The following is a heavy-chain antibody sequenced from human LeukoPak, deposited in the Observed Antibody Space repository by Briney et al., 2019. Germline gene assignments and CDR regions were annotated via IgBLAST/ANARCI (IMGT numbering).Heavy chain of an antibody. V-gene: IGHV3-9*03. J-gene: IGHJ4*02. CDR1: GFTFSSYG. CDR3: AKGRYGSGSYLDY. CDR2: ISWNSGSI. Sequence: GGSLRLSCAASGFTFSSYGMHWVRQAPGKGLEWVSGISWNSGSIGYADSVKGRFTISRDNAKNSLYLQMNSLRAEDMALYYCAKGRYGSGSYLDYWGQGTLVTVSS. D-gene: IGHD3-10*01.